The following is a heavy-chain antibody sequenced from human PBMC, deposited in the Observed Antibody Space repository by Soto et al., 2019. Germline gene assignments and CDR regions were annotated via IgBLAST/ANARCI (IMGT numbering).Heavy chain of an antibody. CDR2: IHSSGST. CDR3: ASLYSGSCYFQH. Sequence: QLQLQESGPGLVKPSETLSLTCTVSGGSISSSSYYWGWSRQPPGKGLEWIGNIHSSGSTYYNPYRKGRVTMSVDTSKDQFSLKLSSVTAADTAVYYCASLYSGSCYFQHWGQGTLVAVSS. CDR1: GGSISSSSYY. J-gene: IGHJ1*01. D-gene: IGHD6-13*01. V-gene: IGHV4-39*01.